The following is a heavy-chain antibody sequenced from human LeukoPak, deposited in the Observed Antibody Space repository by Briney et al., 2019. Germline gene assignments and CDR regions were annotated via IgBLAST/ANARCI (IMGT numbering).Heavy chain of an antibody. J-gene: IGHJ3*02. CDR2: ISAYNGNT. V-gene: IGHV1-18*01. CDR1: GYTFTSYA. CDR3: AREAPDDSSGYYYVGSDAFDI. Sequence: ASVKVSCKASGYTFTSYAMHWVRQAPGQRLEWMGWISAYNGNTNYAQKLQGRVTMTTDTSTSTAYMELRSLRSDDTAVYYCAREAPDDSSGYYYVGSDAFDIWGQGTMVTVSS. D-gene: IGHD3-22*01.